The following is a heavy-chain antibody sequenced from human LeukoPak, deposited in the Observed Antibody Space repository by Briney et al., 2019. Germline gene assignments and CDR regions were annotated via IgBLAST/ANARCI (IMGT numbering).Heavy chain of an antibody. Sequence: GGSLRLSCAASGFTFSSYGMHWVRQAPGKGLEWVAVISYDGSNKYYADSVKGRFTISRDNSKNTLYLQMNSLRAEDTAVYYCAKDWGDYGGNSNDYWGQGTLVTASS. V-gene: IGHV3-30*18. CDR2: ISYDGSNK. CDR1: GFTFSSYG. J-gene: IGHJ4*02. CDR3: AKDWGDYGGNSNDY. D-gene: IGHD4-23*01.